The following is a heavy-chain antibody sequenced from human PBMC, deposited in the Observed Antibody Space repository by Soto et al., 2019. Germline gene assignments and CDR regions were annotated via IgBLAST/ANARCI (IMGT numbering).Heavy chain of an antibody. J-gene: IGHJ4*02. V-gene: IGHV5-51*01. D-gene: IGHD2-15*01. Sequence: GESLKISCKGSGYTFTNYWIAWLRQMPGRGPEWMGIIYPGDSDTRYSPSFQGQVSISADKSISTAFLQRSSLKASDSAMYYCARRVLETPFFDYWGQGALVTVSS. CDR1: GYTFTNYW. CDR3: ARRVLETPFFDY. CDR2: IYPGDSDT.